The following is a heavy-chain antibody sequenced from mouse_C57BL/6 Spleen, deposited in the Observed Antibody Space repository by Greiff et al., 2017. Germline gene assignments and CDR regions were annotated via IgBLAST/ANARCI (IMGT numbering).Heavy chain of an antibody. CDR3: ARRLPDWYFDV. CDR2: IWSGGST. D-gene: IGHD1-2*01. Sequence: QVQLQQSGPGLVQPSPSLSITCTVSGFSLTRYGVHWVRQSPGKGLEWLGVIWSGGSTDYNAAFIYRLSNSKDNSKSQVFFKMNSLQADDTAIYYCARRLPDWYFDVWGTGTTVTVSS. CDR1: GFSLTRYG. J-gene: IGHJ1*03. V-gene: IGHV2-2*01.